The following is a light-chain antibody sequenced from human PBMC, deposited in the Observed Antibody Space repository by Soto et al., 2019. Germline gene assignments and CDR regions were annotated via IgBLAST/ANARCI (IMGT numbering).Light chain of an antibody. CDR1: QAVSSY. Sequence: EIVMTQYPAALSVSLGERVSLTCRASQAVSSYLAWYQQKPGQAPRLLISDASTRATDIPDRCSGSGSGTDFTLTISSLQSSDLAVYYCLQYSTWPPLYTFGQGTKLEIK. J-gene: IGKJ2*01. V-gene: IGKV3-15*01. CDR3: LQYSTWPPLYT. CDR2: DAS.